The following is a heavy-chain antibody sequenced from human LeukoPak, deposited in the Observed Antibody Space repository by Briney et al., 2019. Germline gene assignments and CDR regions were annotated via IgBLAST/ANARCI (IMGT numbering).Heavy chain of an antibody. V-gene: IGHV5-51*01. CDR2: IYPGDSDT. D-gene: IGHD2-15*01. CDR1: GYSFTNYW. CDR3: VRARRYQLLLDYFYMDV. J-gene: IGHJ6*03. Sequence: GESLQISCKASGYSFTNYWIGWVRQMPGKGLEWMGIIYPGDSDTRYSPSFQGQVTISADKSISTAYLQWSSLKASDTAIYYCVRARRYQLLLDYFYMDVWGKGTTVIVSS.